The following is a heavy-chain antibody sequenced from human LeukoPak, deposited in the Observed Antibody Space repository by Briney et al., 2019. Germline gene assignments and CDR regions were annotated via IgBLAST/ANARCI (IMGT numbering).Heavy chain of an antibody. Sequence: GESLKISCKGSGYSFTSYSIGWVRQMPGKGLEWMEIFYPRDSDTRYSTSFQGQVTISADKSISTAYLQWSSLKASDTAMYYCARHRAYGSAQPPAQWGQGTLVTVSS. CDR1: GYSFTSYS. V-gene: IGHV5-51*01. D-gene: IGHD3-10*01. CDR2: FYPRDSDT. J-gene: IGHJ4*02. CDR3: ARHRAYGSAQPPAQ.